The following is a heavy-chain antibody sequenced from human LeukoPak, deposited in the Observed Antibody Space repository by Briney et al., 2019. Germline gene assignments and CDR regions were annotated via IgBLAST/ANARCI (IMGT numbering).Heavy chain of an antibody. Sequence: GGSLRLSCVVSGFTFSSCSMNWVRQAPGKGLEWVSYISSSSTTRCYADSVKGRFTISRDNAKNSLYLQMNSLRDEDSAVYYCARDPHIAAAGTIFDYWGQGTLVTVSS. CDR1: GFTFSSCS. CDR3: ARDPHIAAAGTIFDY. D-gene: IGHD6-13*01. J-gene: IGHJ4*02. CDR2: ISSSSTTR. V-gene: IGHV3-48*02.